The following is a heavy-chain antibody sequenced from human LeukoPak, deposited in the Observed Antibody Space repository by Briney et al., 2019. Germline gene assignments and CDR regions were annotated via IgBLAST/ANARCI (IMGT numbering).Heavy chain of an antibody. V-gene: IGHV3-23*01. CDR1: GFTFSSYA. CDR2: ISGSGGST. J-gene: IGHJ4*02. Sequence: PGGSLRLSCAASGFTFSSYAMSWVRQAPGKGLEWVSSISGSGGSTYYAGSAKGRLTISRDNSKNTLYLQMNSLRAEDTAVYYCASSSGWDRFDYWGQGSLVTVSS. D-gene: IGHD6-19*01. CDR3: ASSSGWDRFDY.